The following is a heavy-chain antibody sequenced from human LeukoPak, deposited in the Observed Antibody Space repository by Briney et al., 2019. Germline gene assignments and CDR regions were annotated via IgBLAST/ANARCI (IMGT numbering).Heavy chain of an antibody. Sequence: SETLSLTCTVSGGSISSYYWSWIRQPPGKGLEWIGYIYYSGSTNYNPSLKSRVTISVDTSKNQFSLKLSSVTAADTAVYYCARLFAQSMVRGVIIGRDYWGQGTLVTVSS. V-gene: IGHV4-59*12. CDR3: ARLFAQSMVRGVIIGRDY. J-gene: IGHJ4*02. CDR2: IYYSGST. CDR1: GGSISSYY. D-gene: IGHD3-10*01.